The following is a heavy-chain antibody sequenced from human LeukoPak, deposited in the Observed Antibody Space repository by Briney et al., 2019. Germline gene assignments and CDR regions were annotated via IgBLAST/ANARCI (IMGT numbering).Heavy chain of an antibody. Sequence: GGSLRLSCAASGFTFSSYAMHWVRQAPGKGLEWVAVISYDGSNKYYADSVKGRFTISRDNSKNTLYLQMNSLRAEDTAVYYCARDIGLFYYYYGMDVWGKGTTVTASS. CDR2: ISYDGSNK. J-gene: IGHJ6*04. CDR3: ARDIGLFYYYYGMDV. D-gene: IGHD3-10*01. V-gene: IGHV3-30*04. CDR1: GFTFSSYA.